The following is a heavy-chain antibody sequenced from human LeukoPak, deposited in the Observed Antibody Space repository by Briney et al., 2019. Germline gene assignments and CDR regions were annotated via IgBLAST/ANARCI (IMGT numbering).Heavy chain of an antibody. J-gene: IGHJ4*02. D-gene: IGHD2-15*01. V-gene: IGHV4-61*02. Sequence: MPSETLSLTCTVSGGSISSDSYSWSWIRQPAGKGLEWIGRIYTSGSTNYNPSLKSRVTISVDTSKNQFSLKLSSVTAADTAVYYCARRKKWSGTYYFDYWGQGTLVTVSS. CDR1: GGSISSDSYS. CDR3: ARRKKWSGTYYFDY. CDR2: IYTSGST.